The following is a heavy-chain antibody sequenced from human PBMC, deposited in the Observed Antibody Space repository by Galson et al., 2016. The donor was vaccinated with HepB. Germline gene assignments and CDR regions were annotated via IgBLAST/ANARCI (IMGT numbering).Heavy chain of an antibody. CDR3: AREGLADGSYFDY. Sequence: SLRLSCAASGFTFSDYAMGWVRQAPGRGLGWVANIKEDGTEKCYADSVKGRFTISRDNARNSLYLQMNSLRAEDTGIYYCAREGLADGSYFDYWGRGTLVTVS. CDR1: GFTFSDYA. V-gene: IGHV3-7*01. CDR2: IKEDGTEK. J-gene: IGHJ4*02. D-gene: IGHD5-24*01.